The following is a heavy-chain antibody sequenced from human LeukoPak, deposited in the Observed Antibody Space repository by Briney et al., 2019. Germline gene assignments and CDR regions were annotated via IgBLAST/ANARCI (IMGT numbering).Heavy chain of an antibody. V-gene: IGHV3-23*01. J-gene: IGHJ4*02. CDR1: GFTFSTYA. D-gene: IGHD6-19*01. CDR2: IYNSGAKT. Sequence: GGSLRLSCAASGFTFSTYAMTWVRQGPGKGLEWVSSIYNSGAKTFYADSVKGRFTISRDNSNNTLYLQMNSLRVEDTAVYYCAKDVAPDSGWDLDYWGQGTLVTVSS. CDR3: AKDVAPDSGWDLDY.